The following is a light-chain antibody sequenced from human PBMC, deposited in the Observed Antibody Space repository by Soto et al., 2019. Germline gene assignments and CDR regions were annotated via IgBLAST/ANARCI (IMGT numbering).Light chain of an antibody. J-gene: IGLJ2*01. CDR2: TND. CDR1: SSNIGNNY. CDR3: AAWDDSLSVL. V-gene: IGLV1-47*01. Sequence: QSALTQPPSASVTSGQRVTISCSGSSSNIGNNYVYWYQHFPGTAPKLLISTNDQRPSGVPDRFSGSKSGNSASLAISGLRSEDEADYYCAAWDDSLSVLFGGGTKLTVL.